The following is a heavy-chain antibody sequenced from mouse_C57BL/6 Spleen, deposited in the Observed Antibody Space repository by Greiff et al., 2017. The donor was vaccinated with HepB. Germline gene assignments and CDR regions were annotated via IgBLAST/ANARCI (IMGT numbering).Heavy chain of an antibody. CDR3: ARVGHYYGSSDLYFGV. D-gene: IGHD1-1*01. V-gene: IGHV1-82*01. CDR2: IYPGDGDT. J-gene: IGHJ1*03. Sequence: QVQLQQSGPELVKPGASVKISCKASGYAFSSSWMNWVKQRPGKGLEWIGRIYPGDGDTNYNGKFKGKATLTADKSSSTAYMQLSSLTSEDSAVYFCARVGHYYGSSDLYFGVWGTGTTVTVSS. CDR1: GYAFSSSW.